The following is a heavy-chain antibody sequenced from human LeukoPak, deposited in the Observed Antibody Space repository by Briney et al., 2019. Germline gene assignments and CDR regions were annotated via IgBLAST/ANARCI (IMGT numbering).Heavy chain of an antibody. V-gene: IGHV6-1*01. D-gene: IGHD6-25*01. CDR3: ARAAAGRSGDAFDY. J-gene: IGHJ4*02. CDR1: GDSVSSNSAA. CDR2: TYYRSKWYN. Sequence: SQILSLTCAISGDSVSSNSAAWSWIRQSPSRGLEWLGRTYYRSKWYNDYALSVKSRISVIPDTSKNQFSLELNSMTLEDTAVYYCARAAAGRSGDAFDYWGQGTLVTVSS.